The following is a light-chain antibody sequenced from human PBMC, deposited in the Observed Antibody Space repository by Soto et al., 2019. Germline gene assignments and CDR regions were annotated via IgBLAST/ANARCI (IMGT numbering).Light chain of an antibody. J-gene: IGLJ1*01. CDR1: SSDVGGYNY. CDR2: EVS. V-gene: IGLV2-8*01. Sequence: QSALTQPPSASGSPGQSVTISCTGTSSDVGGYNYVSWYQQHPGKAPKLMIYEVSKRPSGVPDRFSGSKSGNTASLTVSGVQAEDEADYYCSSYAGSNNFRVFGTGTKLTVL. CDR3: SSYAGSNNFRV.